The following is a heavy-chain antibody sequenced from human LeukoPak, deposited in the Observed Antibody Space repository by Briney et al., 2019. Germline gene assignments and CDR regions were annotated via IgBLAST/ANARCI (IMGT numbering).Heavy chain of an antibody. Sequence: GASVKVSCKASGYIFTSYDINWVRQATGQGLEWMGWMNPNSGNTGYAQKFQGRVTMTRNTSISTAYMELSSLRSEDTAVYYCARINVEMATVADYWRQGTLVTVST. CDR2: MNPNSGNT. CDR3: ARINVEMATVADY. J-gene: IGHJ4*02. D-gene: IGHD5-24*01. CDR1: GYIFTSYD. V-gene: IGHV1-8*01.